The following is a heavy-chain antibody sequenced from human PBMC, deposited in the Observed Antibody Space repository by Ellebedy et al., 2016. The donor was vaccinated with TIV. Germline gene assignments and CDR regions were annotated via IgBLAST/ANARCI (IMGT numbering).Heavy chain of an antibody. CDR1: GFTFSSFD. CDR3: VRAVGANLGAGAAGNMDV. Sequence: GGSLRLSCAASGFTFSSFDMHWVRQGSGKRLEWVSGIGTVGDTFSPGSVKGRFTISRENAKNSLYLQMNNLRAEDTAVYFCVRAVGANLGAGAAGNMDVWGQGTTVTVSS. V-gene: IGHV3-13*01. CDR2: IGTVGDT. J-gene: IGHJ6*02. D-gene: IGHD4/OR15-4a*01.